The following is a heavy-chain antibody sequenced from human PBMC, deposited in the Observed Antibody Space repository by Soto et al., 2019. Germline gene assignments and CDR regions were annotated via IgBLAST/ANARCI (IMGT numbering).Heavy chain of an antibody. D-gene: IGHD2-15*01. CDR3: AGGGGY. J-gene: IGHJ4*02. Sequence: QVQLQQWGAGLLKPSETLSLTCAVYGGSFSGYYWSWIRQPPGKGLEWIGEINHSGSTNYNPSLKSRVTISVYPSKNHFALELSSVTAADTAVYYGAGGGGYWGQGTLVTVSS. CDR2: INHSGST. CDR1: GGSFSGYY. V-gene: IGHV4-34*01.